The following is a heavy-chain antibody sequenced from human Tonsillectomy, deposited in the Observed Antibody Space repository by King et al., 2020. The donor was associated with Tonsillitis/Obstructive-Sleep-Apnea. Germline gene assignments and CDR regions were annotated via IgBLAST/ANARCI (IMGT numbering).Heavy chain of an antibody. Sequence: VQLVESGGGLVQPGGSLRLSCAASGFTFSSYAMNWVRQAPGKGLEWVSSISNSGGSTYYADSVKGRFTISRDNSKNTVYLQMNSLRAEDTAVYYCAKDLFVVEPYAIPYYYGMDVWGQGTTATVSS. D-gene: IGHD2-2*01. V-gene: IGHV3-23*04. J-gene: IGHJ6*02. CDR2: ISNSGGST. CDR3: AKDLFVVEPYAIPYYYGMDV. CDR1: GFTFSSYA.